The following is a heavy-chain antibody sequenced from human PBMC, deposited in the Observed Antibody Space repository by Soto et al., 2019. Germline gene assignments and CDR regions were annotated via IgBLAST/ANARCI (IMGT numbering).Heavy chain of an antibody. V-gene: IGHV6-1*01. D-gene: IGHD3-9*01. CDR1: GDSVSSNSAA. Sequence: SQTLSLTCAISGDSVSSNSAAWNWIRQSPSRGLEWLGRTYYRSKWYNDYAVSVKSRITINPDTSKNQFSLQLNSVTPEDTAVYYCARATGSLLRYFDWLPYGMDVRGQGTTVTVPS. J-gene: IGHJ6*02. CDR3: ARATGSLLRYFDWLPYGMDV. CDR2: TYYRSKWYN.